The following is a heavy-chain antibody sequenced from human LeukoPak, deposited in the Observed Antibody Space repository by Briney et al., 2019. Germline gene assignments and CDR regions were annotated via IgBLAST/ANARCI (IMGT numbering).Heavy chain of an antibody. CDR3: PRLVRPRTYYSSGWPNIDY. V-gene: IGHV4-59*01. CDR1: GGSFSGYY. CDR2: IYYSVST. D-gene: IGHD6-19*01. J-gene: IGHJ4*02. Sequence: SETLSLTCAVYGGSFSGYYWSWIRQPPGKGLEWMGYIYYSVSTNYNPSLKSRVTISLDTSKNQLSLRLSSVTAADTAVYYCPRLVRPRTYYSSGWPNIDYWGQGTLVTVSP.